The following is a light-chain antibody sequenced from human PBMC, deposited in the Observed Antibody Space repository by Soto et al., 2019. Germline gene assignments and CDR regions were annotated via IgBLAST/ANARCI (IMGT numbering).Light chain of an antibody. CDR3: HVWDNSSEHV. Sequence: SYELTQPPSVSVAPGQTARITCGGNNIGSKSLHWYQQKPGQAPVLVVDDDSDRPSRLPERLSGSTSGNTATLTISRVEAGDEADYFCHVWDNSSEHVFGTGTKVTVL. V-gene: IGLV3-21*02. CDR1: NIGSKS. J-gene: IGLJ1*01. CDR2: DDS.